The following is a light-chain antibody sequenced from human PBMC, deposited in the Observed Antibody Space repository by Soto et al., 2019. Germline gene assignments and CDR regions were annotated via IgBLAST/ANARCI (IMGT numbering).Light chain of an antibody. CDR2: GAS. CDR3: QQYNNWPTWT. V-gene: IGKV3-15*01. Sequence: EIVMTQSPATLSVSPGERATLSFRASQSVSSNLAWYQQKPGQAPRLLIYGASTRATGIPARFSGSGSGTAVTITISSLQSADFGVYSWQQYNNWPTWTFGQGTKVDSK. CDR1: QSVSSN. J-gene: IGKJ1*01.